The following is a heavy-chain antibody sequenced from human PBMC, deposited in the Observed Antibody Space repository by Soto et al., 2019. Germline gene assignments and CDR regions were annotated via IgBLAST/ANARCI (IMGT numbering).Heavy chain of an antibody. CDR3: AREMTPRGMDV. V-gene: IGHV1-8*01. CDR2: MNPHSGNT. CDR1: GYTFTSYD. J-gene: IGHJ6*02. Sequence: QVQLVQSGAEVKKPGASVKVSCKASGYTFTSYDINWVRQATGQGLEWMGWMNPHSGNTGYAQKFQGRVTMTRNTSITTAYMELSSLRSDDTALYYCAREMTPRGMDVWGQGTTVTVSS.